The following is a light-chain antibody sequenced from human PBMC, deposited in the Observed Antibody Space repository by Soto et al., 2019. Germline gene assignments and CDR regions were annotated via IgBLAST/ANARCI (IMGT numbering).Light chain of an antibody. CDR2: GAS. CDR3: QQYGSSPTT. Sequence: ETVMTQYPGTLSVSPGERATLSCRASQSVSTYLAWYQQKPGQAPRLLIFGASNRAAGIPDRFSGSGSGTDFTLTISRLEPEDFAVYYCQQYGSSPTTFGQGTRLEIK. V-gene: IGKV3-20*01. J-gene: IGKJ5*01. CDR1: QSVSTY.